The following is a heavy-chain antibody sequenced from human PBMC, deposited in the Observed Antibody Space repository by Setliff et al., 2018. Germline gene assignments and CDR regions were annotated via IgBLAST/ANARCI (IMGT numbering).Heavy chain of an antibody. CDR1: GFTFSSYA. CDR2: MSASGTST. CDR3: AKDRVPDGYWDFDY. Sequence: HPGGSLRLSCATSGFTFSSYAMSWVRQAPGKGLEWVSAMSASGTSTYHADSVKGRFTISRDISENTLYLQMNSLRPEDTAVYYCAKDRVPDGYWDFDYWGQGILVTVSS. V-gene: IGHV3-23*01. J-gene: IGHJ4*02. D-gene: IGHD4-17*01.